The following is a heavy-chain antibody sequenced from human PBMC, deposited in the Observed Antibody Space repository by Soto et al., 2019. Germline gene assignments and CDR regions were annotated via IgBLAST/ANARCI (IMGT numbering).Heavy chain of an antibody. CDR1: GGTFSSYA. V-gene: IGHV1-69*01. D-gene: IGHD2-15*01. CDR2: ISPIFGTA. Sequence: QVQLVQSGAEVKKPGSSVKVSCTASGGTFSSYAISWVRQAPGQGLEWMGGISPIFGTANYAQKFQGRVTITADESTSTANIERSSLRSEDTAVYYCARAPVAAAYYYGMDVWGQGTTVTVSS. CDR3: ARAPVAAAYYYGMDV. J-gene: IGHJ6*02.